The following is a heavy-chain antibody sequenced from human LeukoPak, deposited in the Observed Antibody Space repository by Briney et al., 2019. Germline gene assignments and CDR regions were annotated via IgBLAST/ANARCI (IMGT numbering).Heavy chain of an antibody. CDR2: ISGSGANT. CDR3: AKDRVGYSCYTSFFY. V-gene: IGHV3-23*01. Sequence: GGSLRLSCAASGFTFSSYAMTWVRQAPGKGLEWVSRISGSGANTYYADSVKGRFTISRDNSKDTLYLQMNSLRAEDTAVYYCAKDRVGYSCYTSFFYWGQGTLVTVSS. D-gene: IGHD5-12*01. CDR1: GFTFSSYA. J-gene: IGHJ4*02.